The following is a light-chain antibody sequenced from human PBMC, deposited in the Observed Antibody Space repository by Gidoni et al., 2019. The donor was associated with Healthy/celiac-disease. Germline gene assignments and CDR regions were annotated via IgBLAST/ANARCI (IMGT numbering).Light chain of an antibody. J-gene: IGLJ2*01. V-gene: IGLV1-44*01. CDR3: AAWDDSLNAVV. CDR1: SSHIGSNT. Sequence: QSVLTQPPSASGTPGQRVTISCSGSSSHIGSNTVNWYQQLPGTAPKLLTYSNNQRPSGVPDRFSGSKSGTSASLAISGLQSEDAADYYCAAWDDSLNAVVFGGGTKLTVL. CDR2: SNN.